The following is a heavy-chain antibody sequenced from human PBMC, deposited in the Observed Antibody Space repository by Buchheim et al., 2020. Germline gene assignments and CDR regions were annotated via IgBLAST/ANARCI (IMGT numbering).Heavy chain of an antibody. CDR1: GFTFSSYW. Sequence: EVQLVESGGGLVQPGGSLRLSCAASGFTFSSYWMHWVRQAPGKGLVWVSRINSDGSSTSYADSVKGRFTISRDNAKNTLYLQMNSLRAEDTAVYYCARDLLGVTYYYDSSGPAGFDYWGQGTL. V-gene: IGHV3-74*01. CDR2: INSDGSST. CDR3: ARDLLGVTYYYDSSGPAGFDY. D-gene: IGHD3-22*01. J-gene: IGHJ4*02.